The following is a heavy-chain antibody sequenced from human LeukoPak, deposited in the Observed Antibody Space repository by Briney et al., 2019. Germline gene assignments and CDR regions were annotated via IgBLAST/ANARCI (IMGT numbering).Heavy chain of an antibody. J-gene: IGHJ5*02. CDR3: ARPYGSGSYYPGS. D-gene: IGHD3-10*01. CDR2: ISSSSSYI. CDR1: GFTFSTYN. Sequence: PGGSLRLSCAASGFTFSTYNMNWVRQAPGKGLEWVSSISSSSSYIYYADSVKGRFTISRDNAKNSLYLQINSLRAEDTAVYSCARPYGSGSYYPGSWGRGTLVTVSS. V-gene: IGHV3-21*01.